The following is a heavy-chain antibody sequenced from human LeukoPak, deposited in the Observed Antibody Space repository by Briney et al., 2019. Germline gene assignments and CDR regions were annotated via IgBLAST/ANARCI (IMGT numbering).Heavy chain of an antibody. CDR1: GYTFTDYY. D-gene: IGHD5-24*01. V-gene: IGHV1-2*02. J-gene: IGHJ4*02. CDR3: ARAFMGDGYSVDY. Sequence: GASVKVSCKPSGYTFTDYYIHWVRQAPGQGLEWMGWINPNTGGTNYAQKFQGRVTMTRDTSITTFYMELSRLRSDDTAVYYCARAFMGDGYSVDYWGQGTLVTVFS. CDR2: INPNTGGT.